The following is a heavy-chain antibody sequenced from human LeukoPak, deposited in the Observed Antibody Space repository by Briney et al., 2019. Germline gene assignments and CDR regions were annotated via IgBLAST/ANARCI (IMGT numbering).Heavy chain of an antibody. CDR1: GYTFTSYD. CDR3: ARGGKGYYDFWSGYRGYYYYYYMDV. J-gene: IGHJ6*03. CDR2: MNPNSGNT. V-gene: IGHV1-8*03. D-gene: IGHD3-3*01. Sequence: ASVKVSCKASGYTFTSYDINWVRQATGQGLECMGWMNPNSGNTGYAQKFQGRVTITRNTSISTAYMELSSLRSEDTAVYYCARGGKGYYDFWSGYRGYYYYYYMDVWGKGTTVTVSS.